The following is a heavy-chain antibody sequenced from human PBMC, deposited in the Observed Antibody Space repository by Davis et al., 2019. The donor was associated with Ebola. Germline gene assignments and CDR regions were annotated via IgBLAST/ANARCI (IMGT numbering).Heavy chain of an antibody. V-gene: IGHV3-53*01. J-gene: IGHJ4*02. Sequence: GGSLRLSCRGSGFTFGDYAMSWVRQAPGKGLEWVSLIKNDGSTYCADSVEGRFTISRDNSKNTVNLQMNNLRADDTAVYYCARGTTREYSGYAGYWGQGTLVTVS. CDR3: ARGTTREYSGYAGY. D-gene: IGHD5-12*01. CDR2: IKNDGST. CDR1: GFTFGDYA.